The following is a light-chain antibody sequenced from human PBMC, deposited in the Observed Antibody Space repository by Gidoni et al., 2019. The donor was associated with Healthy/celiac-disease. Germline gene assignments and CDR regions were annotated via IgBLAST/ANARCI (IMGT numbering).Light chain of an antibody. CDR2: GAS. Sequence: EIVLKQSPDTLSLSPGERATLSCRASQSVSSSYLAWYQQTPGQAPRLLIYGASSGAPGIPDRFSGSGSGTDFTLTISSLEPEDFAVYDCQQYGSSRTFGQGTKLEI. J-gene: IGKJ2*01. CDR3: QQYGSSRT. V-gene: IGKV3-20*01. CDR1: QSVSSSY.